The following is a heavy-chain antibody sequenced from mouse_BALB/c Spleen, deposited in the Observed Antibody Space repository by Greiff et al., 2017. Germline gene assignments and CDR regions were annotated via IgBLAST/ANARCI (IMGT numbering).Heavy chain of an antibody. D-gene: IGHD2-2*01. V-gene: IGHV14-3*02. CDR2: IDPANGNT. CDR3: AYYGYDSRFAD. CDR1: GFNIKDTY. Sequence: VQLQQSGAELVKPGASVKLSCTASGFNIKDTYMHWVKQRPEQGLEWIGRIDPANGNTKYDPKFQGKATITADTSSNTTYLQLSSLTSEDTAVYDCAYYGYDSRFADWGQGTLVTVSA. J-gene: IGHJ3*01.